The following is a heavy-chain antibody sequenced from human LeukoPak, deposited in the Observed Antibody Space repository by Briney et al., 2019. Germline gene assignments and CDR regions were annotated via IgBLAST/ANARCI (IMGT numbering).Heavy chain of an antibody. Sequence: ASVKVSCKASGGTFSTYAISWVRQAPREALEWVGRIVPILGTANYAQNFQGRVTITADRSTTTAYMELSSLRSEDTAVYYCARVPQGSSWPYYFDYWGQGTLVTVSS. J-gene: IGHJ4*02. D-gene: IGHD6-13*01. CDR2: IVPILGTA. CDR1: GGTFSTYA. V-gene: IGHV1-69*04. CDR3: ARVPQGSSWPYYFDY.